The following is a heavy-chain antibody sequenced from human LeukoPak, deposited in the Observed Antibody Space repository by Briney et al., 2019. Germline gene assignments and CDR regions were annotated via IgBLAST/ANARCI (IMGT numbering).Heavy chain of an antibody. CDR3: ARQLEIADGAFDI. CDR1: GYTFTSYA. J-gene: IGHJ3*02. Sequence: ASVKVSCKASGYTFTSYAMHWVRQAPGQRLEWMGWINAGNGNTKYSQKFQGRVTITRDTSASTAYMELSSLRSEDTAVYYCARQLEIADGAFDIWGQGTMVTVSS. D-gene: IGHD1-1*01. V-gene: IGHV1-3*01. CDR2: INAGNGNT.